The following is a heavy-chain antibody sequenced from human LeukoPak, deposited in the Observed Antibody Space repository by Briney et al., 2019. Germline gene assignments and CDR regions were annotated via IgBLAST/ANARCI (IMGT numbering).Heavy chain of an antibody. J-gene: IGHJ5*02. CDR3: ARGHRDYDFWSGYLRGDLDP. V-gene: IGHV4-34*01. CDR1: GGSFSGYY. CDR2: INHSGST. D-gene: IGHD3-3*01. Sequence: SETLSLTCAVYGGSFSGYYWSWIRQPPGKGLEWIGEINHSGSTNYNPSLKSRVTISVDTSKNQFSLKLSSVTAADTAVYYCARGHRDYDFWSGYLRGDLDPWGQGTLVTVSS.